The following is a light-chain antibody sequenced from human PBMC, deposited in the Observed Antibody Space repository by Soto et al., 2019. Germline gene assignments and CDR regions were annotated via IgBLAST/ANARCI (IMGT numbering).Light chain of an antibody. Sequence: QPVLTQPPSVSGAPGQRVTISCTGSSSNIGAGYDVHWYQQLPGTAPKLLIYGNSNRPSEVPDRFSGSKSGTSASLAITGLQAEDEADYYCQSYDSSLSGSVFGGGTKVTVL. CDR1: SSNIGAGYD. CDR2: GNS. J-gene: IGLJ3*02. CDR3: QSYDSSLSGSV. V-gene: IGLV1-40*01.